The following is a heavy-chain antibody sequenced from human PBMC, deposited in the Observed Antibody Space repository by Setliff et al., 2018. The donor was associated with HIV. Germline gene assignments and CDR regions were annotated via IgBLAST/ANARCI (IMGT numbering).Heavy chain of an antibody. CDR2: VNRGRRT. Sequence: LSLTCALYGGSFSDYYWSWIRQPPGMGLEWIGEVNRGRRTNYNSSLKSRVTMSIDTSRNQFSLTVSSVTAADTAVYYCAREIPYSYGGRGHPLWGQGTLVTVSS. V-gene: IGHV4-34*01. CDR3: AREIPYSYGGRGHPL. D-gene: IGHD3-22*01. CDR1: GGSFSDYY. J-gene: IGHJ4*02.